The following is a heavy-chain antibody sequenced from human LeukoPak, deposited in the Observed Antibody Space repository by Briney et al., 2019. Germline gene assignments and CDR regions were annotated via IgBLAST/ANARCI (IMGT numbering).Heavy chain of an antibody. D-gene: IGHD3-10*01. V-gene: IGHV4-34*01. Sequence: PSETLPLTCAVYGGSFSGYYWSWIRQPPGKGLEWIGEINHSGSTNYNPSLKSRVTISVDTSKNQFSLKLSSVTAADTAVYYCARDMVRGVIIPGHAFDIWGQGTMVTVSS. J-gene: IGHJ3*02. CDR1: GGSFSGYY. CDR3: ARDMVRGVIIPGHAFDI. CDR2: INHSGST.